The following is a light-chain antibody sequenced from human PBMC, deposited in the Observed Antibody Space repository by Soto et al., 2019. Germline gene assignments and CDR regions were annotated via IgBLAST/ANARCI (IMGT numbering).Light chain of an antibody. CDR2: DAS. V-gene: IGKV1-5*01. CDR3: QQYNSYLIT. J-gene: IGKJ5*01. CDR1: QSVSGW. Sequence: DIQMTQSPSTLSASVGDTVTVTCRASQSVSGWLAWYQQKPGEAPKLLIYDASSLESGVPSRFSGSGSGTEFTLTISSLQPDDFATYYCQQYNSYLITFGQGTRLEI.